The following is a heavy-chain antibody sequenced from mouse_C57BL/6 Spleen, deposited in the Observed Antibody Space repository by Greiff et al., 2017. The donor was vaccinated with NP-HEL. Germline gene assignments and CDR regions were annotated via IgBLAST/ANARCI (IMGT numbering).Heavy chain of an antibody. V-gene: IGHV1-69*01. CDR1: GYTFTSYW. CDR3: ARTASEYFDV. J-gene: IGHJ1*03. CDR2: IDPSDSYT. Sequence: QVQLKQSGAELVMPGASVKLSCKASGYTFTSYWMHWVKQRPGQGLEWIGEIDPSDSYTNYNQKFKGKSTLTVDKSSSTAYMQLSSLTSEDSAVYYCARTASEYFDVWGTGTTVTVSS. D-gene: IGHD1-2*01.